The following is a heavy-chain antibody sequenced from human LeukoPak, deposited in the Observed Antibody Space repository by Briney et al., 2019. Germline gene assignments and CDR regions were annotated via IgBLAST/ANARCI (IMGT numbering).Heavy chain of an antibody. Sequence: PSETLSLTCTVSGGSISSYCWSWIRQPPGKGLEWIGYIYYSGSTNYNPSLKSRVTISVDTSKNQFSLKLSSVTAADTAVYYCARVSSYDILTGYYPAGYFDYWGQGTLVTVSS. D-gene: IGHD3-9*01. CDR2: IYYSGST. J-gene: IGHJ4*02. CDR3: ARVSSYDILTGYYPAGYFDY. CDR1: GGSISSYC. V-gene: IGHV4-59*01.